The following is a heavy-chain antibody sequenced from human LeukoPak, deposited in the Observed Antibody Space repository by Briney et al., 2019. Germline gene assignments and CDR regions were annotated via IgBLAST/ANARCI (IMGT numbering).Heavy chain of an antibody. Sequence: GGSLRLSCAASVFTFDDYGMSWVRQAPGKGLEWVSGINWNGGSTGYADSVKGRFTISRDNAKNSLYLQMNSLRAEDTALYYCARAKEGDFWSGYTYYFDYWGQGTLVTVSS. J-gene: IGHJ4*02. CDR3: ARAKEGDFWSGYTYYFDY. CDR1: VFTFDDYG. V-gene: IGHV3-20*04. D-gene: IGHD3-3*01. CDR2: INWNGGST.